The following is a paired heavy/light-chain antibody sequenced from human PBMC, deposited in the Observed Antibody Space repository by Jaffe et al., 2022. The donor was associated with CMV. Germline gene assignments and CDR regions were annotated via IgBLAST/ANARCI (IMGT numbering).Heavy chain of an antibody. CDR2: IVVGYGNT. CDR3: AATRPPHYDFWSDYYPDHYYGMDV. CDR1: GFTFRSSA. V-gene: IGHV1-58*01. Sequence: QMQLVQSGPEVKKPGTSVKVSCQASGFTFRSSAVQWVRQGRGQRLEWIGWIVVGYGNTKYAQKFQERVIISRDMSTSTAYMELSSLRSEDTAIYYCAATRPPHYDFWSDYYPDHYYGMDVWGQGTTVTVSS. D-gene: IGHD3-3*01. J-gene: IGHJ6*02.
Light chain of an antibody. J-gene: IGKJ2*01. CDR1: QSILYSSNNKNY. V-gene: IGKV4-1*01. CDR3: QQYFSTPYT. Sequence: DIVMTQSPDSLAVSLGERATINCKSSQSILYSSNNKNYLAWYQQKPGQPPQLLLYWASTRESGVPDRFSGSGSGTDFTLTINSLQAEDVAIYYCQQYFSTPYTFGQGTKLEIK. CDR2: WAS.